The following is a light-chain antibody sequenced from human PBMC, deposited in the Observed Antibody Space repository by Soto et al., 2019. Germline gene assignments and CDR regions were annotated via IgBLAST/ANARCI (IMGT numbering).Light chain of an antibody. CDR1: QSLSNNF. CDR2: GAS. CDR3: QQYATSPLT. J-gene: IGKJ4*01. V-gene: IGKV3-20*01. Sequence: DIVLTQSPGTLSLSPGDRAALSCGASQSLSNNFLAWYQQKPGQAPRLLISGASSRDTGIPDRFSGSGSGTDFTLTITRVEPEDFAVYYCQQYATSPLTFGGGTKVEIK.